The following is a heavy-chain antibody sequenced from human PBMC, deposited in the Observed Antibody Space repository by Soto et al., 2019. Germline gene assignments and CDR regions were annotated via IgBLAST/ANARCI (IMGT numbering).Heavy chain of an antibody. J-gene: IGHJ6*03. CDR2: ISSSSSTI. D-gene: IGHD5-12*01. V-gene: IGHV3-48*01. CDR3: AREVDSGYDSYYYYMDV. Sequence: EVQLVESGGGLVQPGGSLRLSCAASGFTFSSYSMNWVRQAPGKGLEWVSYISSSSSTIYYADSVKGRFTISRDNAKNSLYLQMNSLRAEDTAVYYCAREVDSGYDSYYYYMDVWGKGTTVTVSS. CDR1: GFTFSSYS.